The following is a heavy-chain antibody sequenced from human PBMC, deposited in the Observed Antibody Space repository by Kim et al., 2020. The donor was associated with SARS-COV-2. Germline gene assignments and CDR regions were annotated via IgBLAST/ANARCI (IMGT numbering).Heavy chain of an antibody. CDR3: AGGLAALTYYYYGMDV. J-gene: IGHJ6*02. V-gene: IGHV1-3*01. CDR1: GYTFTSYA. D-gene: IGHD6-6*01. CDR2: INAGNGNT. Sequence: ASVKVSCKASGYTFTSYAMHWVRQAPGQRLEWMGWINAGNGNTKYSQKFQGRVTITRDTSASTAYMELSSLRSEDTAVYYCAGGLAALTYYYYGMDVWGQGTTVTVSS.